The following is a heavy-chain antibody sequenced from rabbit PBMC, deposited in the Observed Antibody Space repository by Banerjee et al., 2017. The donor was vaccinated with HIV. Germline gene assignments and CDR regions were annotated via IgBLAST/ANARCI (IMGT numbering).Heavy chain of an antibody. V-gene: IGHV1S40*01. Sequence: QSLEESGGDLVKPGASLTLTCTASGFDFSSNAMCWVRQAPGKGLEWIACIYTGSWGSPYYASWAEGRFTISKTSSTTVTLQMTGLTAADTATYFCARGEYTYGYAGYGLWGQGTLVTVS. CDR3: ARGEYTYGYAGYGL. CDR1: GFDFSSNA. D-gene: IGHD6-1*01. CDR2: IYTGSWGSP. J-gene: IGHJ4*01.